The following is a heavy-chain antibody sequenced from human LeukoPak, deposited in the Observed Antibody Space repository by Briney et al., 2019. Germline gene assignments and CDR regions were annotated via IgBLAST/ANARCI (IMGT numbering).Heavy chain of an antibody. Sequence: ASVKVSCKASGYTFTSYYMHRVRQAPGQGIEWMGIINPSGGSTSYAQKFQGRVTMTRDMSTSTVYMELSSLRSEDTAVYYCARNPSSSSEYDYWGQGTLVTVSS. V-gene: IGHV1-46*01. J-gene: IGHJ4*02. D-gene: IGHD6-6*01. CDR1: GYTFTSYY. CDR3: ARNPSSSSEYDY. CDR2: INPSGGST.